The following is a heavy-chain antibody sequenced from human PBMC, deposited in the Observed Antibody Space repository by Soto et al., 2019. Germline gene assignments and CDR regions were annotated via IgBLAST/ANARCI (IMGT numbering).Heavy chain of an antibody. D-gene: IGHD6-19*01. CDR3: ARSPVIAVADY. V-gene: IGHV1-8*02. Sequence: GASVKVSCKASGYTFTTYDFNWVRQAPGQGLEWMGWLNPKSGMTGSAQKFQGRVTMTRDSSTSTVYMELSSLRSEDTAVYYCARSPVIAVADYWGKGTLFTGSS. CDR1: GYTFTTYD. CDR2: LNPKSGMT. J-gene: IGHJ4*02.